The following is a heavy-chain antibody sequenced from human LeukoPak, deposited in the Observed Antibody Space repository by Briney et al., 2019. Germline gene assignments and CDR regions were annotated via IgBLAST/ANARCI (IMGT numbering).Heavy chain of an antibody. CDR2: ISGDGGST. CDR1: GFTFDDYA. V-gene: IGHV3-43*02. J-gene: IGHJ6*02. D-gene: IGHD5-18*01. Sequence: GGSLRLSCAASGFTFDDYAMHWVRQAPGKGLEWVSLISGDGGSTYYADSVKDRFTISRDNSENSLYLQMNSLRTEDTALYYCAKDIVDTAPSDYYGMDVWGQGTTVTVSS. CDR3: AKDIVDTAPSDYYGMDV.